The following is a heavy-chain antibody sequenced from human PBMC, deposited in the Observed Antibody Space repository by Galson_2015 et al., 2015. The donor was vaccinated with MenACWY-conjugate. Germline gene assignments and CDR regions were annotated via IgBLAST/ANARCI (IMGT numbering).Heavy chain of an antibody. J-gene: IGHJ4*02. CDR1: GFTFSDYY. CDR3: AREPNGDYDY. Sequence: SLRLSCAASGFTFSDYYMSWIRQAPGKGLEWVSYISSSSSYTNYADSVKGRFTISRDNAKNTLYLQMNSLRAEDTAVYYCAREPNGDYDYWGQGTLVTVSS. V-gene: IGHV3-11*06. CDR2: ISSSSSYT. D-gene: IGHD4-17*01.